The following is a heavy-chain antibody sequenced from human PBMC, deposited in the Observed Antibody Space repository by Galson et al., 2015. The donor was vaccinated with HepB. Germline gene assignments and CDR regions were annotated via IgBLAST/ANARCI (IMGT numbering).Heavy chain of an antibody. V-gene: IGHV2-5*08. D-gene: IGHD3-10*01. CDR1: GGSISSPNW. J-gene: IGHJ4*02. CDR3: AHRTKVSRRGYFFDF. CDR2: IYWDDDK. Sequence: TLSLTCAVSGGSISSPNWWSWVRQPPGKGLEWLALIYWDDDKRYFPSLRGRLTINKDTSKNQVVLTMANMQPADTGTYYCAHRTKVSRRGYFFDFWGLGTLVAVSS.